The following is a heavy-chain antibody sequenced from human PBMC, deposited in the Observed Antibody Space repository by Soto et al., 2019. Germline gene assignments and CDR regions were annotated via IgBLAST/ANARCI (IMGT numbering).Heavy chain of an antibody. D-gene: IGHD2-2*01. CDR1: GGSISNSGYY. CDR3: ARLKAYCSSTCCYFGDYYYYYYMDV. J-gene: IGHJ6*03. Sequence: SETLCLTCTVSGGSISNSGYYWGRNRQPPGKGLEWLGRNYYSGGTYYNPALKSRVRISVYTSKMQFSLKMCSVTSADTAVYYFARLKAYCSSTCCYFGDYYYYYYMDVWGKGTTVTVSS. CDR2: NYYSGGT. V-gene: IGHV4-39*01.